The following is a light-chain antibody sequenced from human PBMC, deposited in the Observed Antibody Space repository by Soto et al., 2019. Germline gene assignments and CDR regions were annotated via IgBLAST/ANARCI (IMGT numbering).Light chain of an antibody. V-gene: IGLV2-14*01. J-gene: IGLJ2*01. CDR1: GSDVGGYNY. CDR3: SSYTSSSTYVV. CDR2: DVS. Sequence: QSALTQPASVSGSPGQSINISCTGTGSDVGGYNYVSWYQQHPGKAPKLMIYDVSNRPSGVSNRFSGSKSGNTASLTISGLQAEDEADYYCSSYTSSSTYVVFGGGTKVTVL.